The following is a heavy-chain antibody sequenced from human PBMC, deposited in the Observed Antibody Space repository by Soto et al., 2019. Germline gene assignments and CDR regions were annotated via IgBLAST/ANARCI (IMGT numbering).Heavy chain of an antibody. CDR3: ARWSGSSFTFDY. J-gene: IGHJ4*02. V-gene: IGHV4-61*01. CDR1: GGSVSSGSSY. Sequence: SETLSLTCTVSGGSVSSGSSYWSWIRQPPEKGLEWIGFVYYTGSTNYNPSLKSRVTVSVDTSKNQFSLHLSSVTAADTAVYFCARWSGSSFTFDYWGQGTPVTVSS. CDR2: VYYTGST. D-gene: IGHD3-3*01.